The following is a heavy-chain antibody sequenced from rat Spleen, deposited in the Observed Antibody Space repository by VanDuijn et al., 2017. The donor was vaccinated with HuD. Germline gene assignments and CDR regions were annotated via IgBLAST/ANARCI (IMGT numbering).Heavy chain of an antibody. CDR1: GLSLTSHH. V-gene: IGHV2-43*01. Sequence: QVQLKESGPGLVQPSQTLSLTCTVSGLSLTSHHVSWVRQPPGKGLEWMGVIWTGGSTAYNSLLKSRLSITRDISKSQVFLKMNSLQTEDTATYYGASANRDSYAHFAYWGQGTLVTVSS. CDR3: ASANRDSYAHFAY. J-gene: IGHJ3*01. D-gene: IGHD1-12*01. CDR2: IWTGGST.